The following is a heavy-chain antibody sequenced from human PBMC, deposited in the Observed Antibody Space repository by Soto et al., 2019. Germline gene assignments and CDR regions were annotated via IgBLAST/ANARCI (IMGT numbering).Heavy chain of an antibody. J-gene: IGHJ6*02. CDR2: IYYNGYT. CDR1: GGSISGYY. Sequence: SETLSLTCSVSGGSISGYYWSWIRQPPGKGLEWIGYIYYNGYTIYSPSLNSRVTISVDTSKNQFSLKLTSVTAADTAMYYCTRHPPIARFENGLDVWGQGTTVTVSS. V-gene: IGHV4-59*08. D-gene: IGHD2-21*01. CDR3: TRHPPIARFENGLDV.